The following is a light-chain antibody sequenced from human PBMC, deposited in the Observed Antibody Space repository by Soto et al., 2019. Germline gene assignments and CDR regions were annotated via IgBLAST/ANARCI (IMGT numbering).Light chain of an antibody. CDR2: GAS. V-gene: IGKV1-6*02. CDR3: LQDYNYPRT. J-gene: IGKJ3*01. Sequence: QMTQFPSSLSASVGGTVTITCRASQGIRFDLAWYQQKPGKAPNLLIYGASTLQTGVPSRFSGSGSGTVFTLTISSLQPEDFATYYGLQDYNYPRTFGPGTKVDIK. CDR1: QGIRFD.